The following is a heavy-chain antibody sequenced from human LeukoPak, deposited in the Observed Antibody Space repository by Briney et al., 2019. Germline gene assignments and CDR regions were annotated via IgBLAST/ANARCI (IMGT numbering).Heavy chain of an antibody. D-gene: IGHD3/OR15-3a*01. CDR1: GYTFRAYY. Sequence: ASVKVSCKASGYTFRAYYMHWERQAPGQGLEWMGWINPKSGDTNYAQKFQGRVTMTRDTSISTAYMELSRLRSEDTAMYYWATEGQEGDWDSLDYWGKGTLVTVSS. J-gene: IGHJ4*02. CDR2: INPKSGDT. V-gene: IGHV1-2*02. CDR3: ATEGQEGDWDSLDY.